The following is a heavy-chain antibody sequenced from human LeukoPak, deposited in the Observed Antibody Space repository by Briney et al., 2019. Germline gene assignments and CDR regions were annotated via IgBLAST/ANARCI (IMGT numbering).Heavy chain of an antibody. Sequence: GGSLRLSCAASGFTFSSYSMNWVRQAPGKGREGVSYISSSSSTIYYADSVKGRFTISRDNAKYSLYLQMNSLRAEDTAVYYCARDLPVGMTAHDAFDIWGQGTVVTVSS. D-gene: IGHD2-21*01. J-gene: IGHJ3*02. V-gene: IGHV3-48*01. CDR3: ARDLPVGMTAHDAFDI. CDR1: GFTFSSYS. CDR2: ISSSSSTI.